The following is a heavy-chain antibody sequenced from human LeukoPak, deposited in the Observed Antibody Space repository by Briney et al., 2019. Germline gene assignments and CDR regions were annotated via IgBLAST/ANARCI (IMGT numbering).Heavy chain of an antibody. D-gene: IGHD3-3*01. CDR2: ISGSGGST. J-gene: IGHJ4*02. CDR1: GFTFSNYA. Sequence: PGGSLRLSCVASGFTFSNYAMSWVRQTPGKGLEWVSSISGSGGSTHYADSVKGRFTISRDNSKNILYLQMNSLRAEDTAVYYCAKDWMSTIFNYFDYRGQGTLVTVSS. V-gene: IGHV3-23*01. CDR3: AKDWMSTIFNYFDY.